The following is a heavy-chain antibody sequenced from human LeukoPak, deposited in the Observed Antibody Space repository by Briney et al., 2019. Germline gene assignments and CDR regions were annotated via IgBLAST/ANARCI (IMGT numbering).Heavy chain of an antibody. Sequence: RGGTLRLSCVASGFTFSDSSMTWVRRAPGGGLDWVSSIRANGRDTYYADSVKGRFTITRDNSKNTLYLEMNSLRAEDTAVYYCAKGGYSTYFDPWGQGTLVTVSS. CDR3: AKGGYSTYFDP. J-gene: IGHJ5*02. V-gene: IGHV3-23*01. CDR1: GFTFSDSS. D-gene: IGHD5-12*01. CDR2: IRANGRDT.